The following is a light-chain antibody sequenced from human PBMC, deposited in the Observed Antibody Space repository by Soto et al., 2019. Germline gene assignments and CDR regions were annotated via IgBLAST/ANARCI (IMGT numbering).Light chain of an antibody. V-gene: IGKV1-5*03. Sequence: DIQMTQSPSPLSASQGARVTSGGRVSQSVSIWLAWYLQKPGRAPKLLIYKSSILESGVPSRFSGSGSGTEYTLTISSLQPDDFATYYCQQYNSYSPPTFGQGTKVDI. J-gene: IGKJ1*01. CDR3: QQYNSYSPPT. CDR2: KSS. CDR1: QSVSIW.